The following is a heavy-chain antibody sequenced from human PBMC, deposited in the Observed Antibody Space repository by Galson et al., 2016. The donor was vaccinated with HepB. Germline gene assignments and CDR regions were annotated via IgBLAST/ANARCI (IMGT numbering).Heavy chain of an antibody. Sequence: PALVTPTQTLTLTCTFSGFSLSTSGVGVGWIRQHTGKALEWLAIIYWVDDKNYTPSLSTRLDITKDTSKKQVVLTMTNMDPVDTATYYCAHFSSGWYRVGRAFDIWGQGTMVTVSS. J-gene: IGHJ3*02. CDR1: GFSLSTSGVG. CDR3: AHFSSGWYRVGRAFDI. D-gene: IGHD6-19*01. V-gene: IGHV2-5*02. CDR2: IYWVDDK.